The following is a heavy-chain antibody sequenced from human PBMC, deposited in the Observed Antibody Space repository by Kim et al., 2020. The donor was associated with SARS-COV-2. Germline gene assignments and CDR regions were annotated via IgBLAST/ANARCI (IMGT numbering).Heavy chain of an antibody. Sequence: GGSLRLSCAASGFTFSSYWMSWVRQAPGKGLEWVANIKHDGSETYYVDSVKGRFTISRDNAKNSLYLQMNSLRAEDTAVYYCARDTLGGDGDIYYYYGMDVWGQGTTVTVSS. CDR3: ARDTLGGDGDIYYYYGMDV. CDR2: IKHDGSET. V-gene: IGHV3-7*03. CDR1: GFTFSSYW. D-gene: IGHD3-16*01. J-gene: IGHJ6*02.